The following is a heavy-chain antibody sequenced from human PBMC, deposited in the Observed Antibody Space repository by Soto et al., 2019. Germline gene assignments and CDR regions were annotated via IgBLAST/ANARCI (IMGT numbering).Heavy chain of an antibody. J-gene: IGHJ4*02. CDR2: MYYIGST. D-gene: IGHD3-22*01. Sequence: QLQLQESGPGLVKPSEPLSLTCTVSGGSISGISYYWGWIRQPPGKGLEWIGNMYYIGSTYYTPSLQNRVTISVDKTKIQFSLKLSSVTAADTAVDYCMLGSGWKDFDYWGQGTLVTVSS. V-gene: IGHV4-39*01. CDR3: MLGSGWKDFDY. CDR1: GGSISGISYY.